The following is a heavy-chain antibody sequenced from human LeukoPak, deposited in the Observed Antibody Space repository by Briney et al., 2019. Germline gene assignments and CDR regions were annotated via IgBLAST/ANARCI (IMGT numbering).Heavy chain of an antibody. J-gene: IGHJ4*02. CDR3: ARDLGVVGATKGGFDY. Sequence: ASVKVSCKASGYTFTGYYMHWVRQAPGQGLEWMGWINPNSGGANYAQKFQGRVTLTRDTSISTAYMELSRLRSDDTAVYYCARDLGVVGATKGGFDYWGQGTLVTVSS. D-gene: IGHD1-26*01. V-gene: IGHV1-2*02. CDR2: INPNSGGA. CDR1: GYTFTGYY.